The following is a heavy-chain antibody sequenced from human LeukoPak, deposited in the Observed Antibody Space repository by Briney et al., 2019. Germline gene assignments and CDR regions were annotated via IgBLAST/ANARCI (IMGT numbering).Heavy chain of an antibody. CDR3: AREYRLDYSKNSGMAV. Sequence: PSETLSLTCAVYGGSFSGYYWSWIRQPPGKGLERIGYICYSGSTNYNPSLKSRVTISVDTSKNQFSLKLSSVTAADTAVYYCAREYRLDYSKNSGMAVWGQGTTVTVSS. CDR1: GGSFSGYY. D-gene: IGHD4-11*01. V-gene: IGHV4-59*01. CDR2: ICYSGST. J-gene: IGHJ6*02.